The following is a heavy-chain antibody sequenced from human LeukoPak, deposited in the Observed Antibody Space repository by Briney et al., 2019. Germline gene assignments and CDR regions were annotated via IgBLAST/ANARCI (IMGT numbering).Heavy chain of an antibody. CDR3: TTSKDHYSHH. Sequence: GGYLRLSCAASGFIFSDSWMTWVRQSPGKGLQWVASIHQDAGEKQYVDSVRGRFTISRDNAKNSLYLQMNSLRVEDTAMYYCTTSKDHYSHHWGQGTLVTVSS. CDR2: IHQDAGEK. J-gene: IGHJ4*02. CDR1: GFIFSDSW. V-gene: IGHV3-7*05.